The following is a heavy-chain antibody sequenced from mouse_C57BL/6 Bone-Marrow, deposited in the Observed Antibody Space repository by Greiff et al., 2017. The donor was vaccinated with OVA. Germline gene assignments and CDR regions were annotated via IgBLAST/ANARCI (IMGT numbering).Heavy chain of an antibody. J-gene: IGHJ2*01. CDR1: GFNIKDDY. CDR3: TPYYYGSSNGY. D-gene: IGHD1-1*01. Sequence: VQLQQSGAEPVRPGASVKLSCTASGFNIKDDYMHWVKQRPEQGLEWIGWIDPENGDTEYASKFQGKATITADTSYNTAYMQLSSLTSEDTAVYYCTPYYYGSSNGYWGQGTTLTVSS. V-gene: IGHV14-4*01. CDR2: IDPENGDT.